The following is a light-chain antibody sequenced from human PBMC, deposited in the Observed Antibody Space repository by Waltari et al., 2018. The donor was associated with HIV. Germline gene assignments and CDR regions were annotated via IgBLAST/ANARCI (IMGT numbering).Light chain of an antibody. CDR1: QSVSSSY. CDR2: AAF. CDR3: QQYGSSPLT. V-gene: IGKV3-20*01. J-gene: IGKJ4*01. Sequence: EIVLTQSPGTLSLSPGERATLSCRASQSVSSSYLAWYQQKPGHAPRLLIYAAFSRATDIPDRFSGSGSGTDFTLTISRLEPEDFAVYYCQQYGSSPLTFGGGTKVEI.